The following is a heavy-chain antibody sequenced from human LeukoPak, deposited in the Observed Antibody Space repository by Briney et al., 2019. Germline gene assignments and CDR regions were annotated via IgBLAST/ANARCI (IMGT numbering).Heavy chain of an antibody. Sequence: GGSLRLSCAASGFTFSSYAMSWVRQAPGKGLEWVSAISGSGGNTYYADSVKGRFTISRDNSKNTLYLQMKSLRAEDTAVYYCAKRDSTGWYSDYWGQGTLVTVSS. CDR3: AKRDSTGWYSDY. J-gene: IGHJ4*02. CDR1: GFTFSSYA. CDR2: ISGSGGNT. V-gene: IGHV3-23*01. D-gene: IGHD6-19*01.